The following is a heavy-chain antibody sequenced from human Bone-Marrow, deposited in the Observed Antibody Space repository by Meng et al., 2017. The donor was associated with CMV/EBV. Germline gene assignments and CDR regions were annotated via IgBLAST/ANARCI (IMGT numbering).Heavy chain of an antibody. CDR3: AREWGFNYYDSSGYYLSDAFDI. D-gene: IGHD3-22*01. CDR1: GDSVSSNSAA. J-gene: IGHJ3*02. CDR2: TYYRSKWYN. Sequence: SETLSLTCAISGDSVSSNSAAWNWIRQSPSRGLEWLGRTYYRSKWYNDYAVPVKSRITINPDTSKNQFSLQLNSVTPEDTAVYYCAREWGFNYYDSSGYYLSDAFDIWGQGPMVTVSS. V-gene: IGHV6-1*01.